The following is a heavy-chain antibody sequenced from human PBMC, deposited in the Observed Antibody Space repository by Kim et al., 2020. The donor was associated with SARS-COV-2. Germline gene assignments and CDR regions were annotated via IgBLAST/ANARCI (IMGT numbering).Heavy chain of an antibody. CDR1: GYTFSNYA. J-gene: IGHJ6*02. CDR3: ARGGMGYCSGGSCYSHNYGMDV. V-gene: IGHV7-4-1*02. CDR2: INTNTGNP. Sequence: ASVKVSCKASGYTFSNYAMNWVRQAPGQGLEWMGWINTNTGNPTYAQGFTGRFVFSLDTSVSTAYLQISSLKAEDTVVYYCARGGMGYCSGGSCYSHNYGMDVWGQGTTVTVSS. D-gene: IGHD2-15*01.